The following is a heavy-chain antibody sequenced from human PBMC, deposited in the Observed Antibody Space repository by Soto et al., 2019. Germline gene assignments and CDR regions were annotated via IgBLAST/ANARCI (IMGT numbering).Heavy chain of an antibody. CDR3: ASHDPGARFDP. V-gene: IGHV1-2*02. D-gene: IGHD1-1*01. J-gene: IGHJ5*02. CDR1: RYIFTAYF. CDR2: INPNNGAT. Sequence: QVQLVRSGAEVKKPGASVKVSCKAPRYIFTAYFMNWVRQAPGQGLEWMGWINPNNGATHYGLSFQGRVTMTRDTSISTAYMELSSLRSDDTAVYYCASHDPGARFDPWGQGTLVIVSS.